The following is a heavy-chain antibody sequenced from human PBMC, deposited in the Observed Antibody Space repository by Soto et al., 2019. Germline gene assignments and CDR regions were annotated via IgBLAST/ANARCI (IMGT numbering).Heavy chain of an antibody. CDR1: GFTFGDYA. V-gene: IGHV3-49*03. J-gene: IGHJ6*02. CDR3: TRDYGSGRVGMDV. CDR2: IRSKAYGGTT. Sequence: GGSLRLSCTASGFTFGDYAMSWFRQAPGKGLEWVGFIRSKAYGGTTEYAASVKGRFTISRDDSKSIAYLQMNSLKTEDTAVYYCTRDYGSGRVGMDVWGQGTTVTVSS. D-gene: IGHD3-10*01.